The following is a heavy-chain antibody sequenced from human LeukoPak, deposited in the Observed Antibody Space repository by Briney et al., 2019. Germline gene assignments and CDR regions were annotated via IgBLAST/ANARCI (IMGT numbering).Heavy chain of an antibody. D-gene: IGHD3-10*01. J-gene: IGHJ4*02. CDR1: GFTFSSYA. V-gene: IGHV3-30-3*01. CDR2: ISYDGSNK. Sequence: GRSLRLSCAASGFTFSSYAMHWVRQAPGKGLEWVAVISYDGSNKYYADSVKGRFTISRDNSKNTLYLQMNSLRAEDTAVYYCARDTYYYGSGSYYNAPPFDYWGQGTLVTVSS. CDR3: ARDTYYYGSGSYYNAPPFDY.